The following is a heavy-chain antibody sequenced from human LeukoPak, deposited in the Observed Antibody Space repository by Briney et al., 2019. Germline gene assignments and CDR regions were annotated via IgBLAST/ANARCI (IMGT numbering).Heavy chain of an antibody. Sequence: TSETLSLTCTVSGGSISSYYWSWIRQPPGKGLEWIGYIYYSGSTNYNPSLKSRVTISVDTSKNHFSLKLSSVTAADTAVYYCARLTSSSSGSSFDYWGQGTLVTVSS. CDR2: IYYSGST. J-gene: IGHJ4*02. CDR3: ARLTSSSSGSSFDY. D-gene: IGHD6-13*01. V-gene: IGHV4-59*08. CDR1: GGSISSYY.